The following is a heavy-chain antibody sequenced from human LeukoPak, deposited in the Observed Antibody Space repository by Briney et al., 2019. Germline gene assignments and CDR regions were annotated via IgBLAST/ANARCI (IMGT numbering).Heavy chain of an antibody. D-gene: IGHD6-13*01. CDR1: GFTFSSYA. V-gene: IGHV3-23*01. CDR3: AKIQGLSNSATDAYFDY. J-gene: IGHJ4*02. CDR2: ISGSGGST. Sequence: PGGSLRLSCAAPGFTFSSYAMSWVRQAPGKGLEWVSVISGSGGSTHYADSVKGRFTISRDNSKNTLYLQMSSLRAEDTAVYYCAKIQGLSNSATDAYFDYWGQGTLVTVSS.